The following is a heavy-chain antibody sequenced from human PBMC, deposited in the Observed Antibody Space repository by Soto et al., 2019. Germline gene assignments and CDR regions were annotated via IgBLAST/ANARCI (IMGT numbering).Heavy chain of an antibody. CDR1: GYTFTSYG. CDR2: ISAYNGNT. Sequence: ASVKVSCKASGYTFTSYGISWVRQAPGQGLEWMGWISAYNGNTNYAQKLQGRVTMTTDTSTSTAYMELRSLRSDDTAVYYCARDILLWFGEIPFDYWGQGTLVTVSS. J-gene: IGHJ4*02. D-gene: IGHD3-10*01. CDR3: ARDILLWFGEIPFDY. V-gene: IGHV1-18*01.